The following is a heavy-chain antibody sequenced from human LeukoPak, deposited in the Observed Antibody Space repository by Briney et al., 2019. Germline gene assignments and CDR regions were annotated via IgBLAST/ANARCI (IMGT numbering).Heavy chain of an antibody. J-gene: IGHJ4*02. CDR3: ARDKRGHYY. D-gene: IGHD2-21*01. V-gene: IGHV3-7*01. Sequence: GGSLRLSCATSGFTFSSFWMTWVRQALGKGLEWVANIKEDGSEKYYVDSVEGRFTISRDNAKNSLYLQMNSLRAEDTAVYYCARDKRGHYYWGQGTLVTVSS. CDR2: IKEDGSEK. CDR1: GFTFSSFW.